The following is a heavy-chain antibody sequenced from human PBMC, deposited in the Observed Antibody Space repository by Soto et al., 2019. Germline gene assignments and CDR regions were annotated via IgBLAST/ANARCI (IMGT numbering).Heavy chain of an antibody. Sequence: QVQLQQWGAGLLKPSETLSLTCAVYGGSFSGYYWSWIHQPPGKGLEWIGEINHSGSTNYNPSLKSRVTISVDTSKNQFSLKLSSVTAADTAVYYCAREVTSSSSGSQSDYWGQGTLVTVSS. CDR1: GGSFSGYY. D-gene: IGHD6-6*01. CDR3: AREVTSSSSGSQSDY. CDR2: INHSGST. V-gene: IGHV4-34*01. J-gene: IGHJ4*02.